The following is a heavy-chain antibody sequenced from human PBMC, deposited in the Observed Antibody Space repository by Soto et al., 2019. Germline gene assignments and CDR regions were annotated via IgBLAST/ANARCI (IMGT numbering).Heavy chain of an antibody. CDR2: ISAYNANT. CDR1: GYTFTSYG. D-gene: IGHD3-22*01. Sequence: QVQLVQSGAEVKKPGASVKVSCKASGYTFTSYGIGWVRQAPGQGLEWMGWISAYNANTHYVQKFQGRVTMTTDTSTTTAYMELRSLRSDDTAVYYCARDPYDRSGYHYGWFDPWGQGTLVTVSS. J-gene: IGHJ5*02. V-gene: IGHV1-18*01. CDR3: ARDPYDRSGYHYGWFDP.